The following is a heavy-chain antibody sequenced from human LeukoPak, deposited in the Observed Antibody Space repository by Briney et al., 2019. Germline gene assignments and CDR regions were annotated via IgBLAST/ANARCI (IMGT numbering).Heavy chain of an antibody. CDR2: ISSSYI. V-gene: IGHV3-21*01. J-gene: IGHJ4*02. D-gene: IGHD1-14*01. Sequence: GGSLRLSCAASGFTFSSYSMNWVRQAPGKGLEWVSSISSSYIYYADSVKGRFTISRDNAKNSLYLQMNSLRAEDTAVYYCTRDPRNLDYWGQGTLVTVSS. CDR3: TRDPRNLDY. CDR1: GFTFSSYS.